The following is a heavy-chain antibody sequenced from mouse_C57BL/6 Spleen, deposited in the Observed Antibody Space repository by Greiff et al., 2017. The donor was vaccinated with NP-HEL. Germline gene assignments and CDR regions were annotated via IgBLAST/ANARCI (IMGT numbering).Heavy chain of an antibody. D-gene: IGHD1-1*01. CDR2: IRLKSDNYAT. Sequence: EVQVVESGGGLVQPGGSMKLSCVASGFTFSNYWMNWVRQSPEKGLEWVAQIRLKSDNYATHYAESVKGRFTISRDDSKSSVYLQMNNLRAEDTGIYYCTGPYYYGSSYVWYFDVWGTGTTVTVSS. CDR3: TGPYYYGSSYVWYFDV. J-gene: IGHJ1*03. CDR1: GFTFSNYW. V-gene: IGHV6-3*01.